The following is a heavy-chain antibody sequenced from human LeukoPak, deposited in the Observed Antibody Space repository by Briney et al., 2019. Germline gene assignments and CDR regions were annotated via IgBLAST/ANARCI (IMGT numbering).Heavy chain of an antibody. V-gene: IGHV1-18*01. CDR1: GYTFTSYG. CDR3: ARGSSGDY. D-gene: IGHD6-25*01. J-gene: IGHJ4*02. Sequence: ASVKVSCKASGYTFTSYGISWVRQAPGQGLEWMGWISANNIKTDYAQKFQGRLTMTRDTSTSTAYLELRSLRSDDTAMYYCARGSSGDYWGQGTLVTVSS. CDR2: ISANNIKT.